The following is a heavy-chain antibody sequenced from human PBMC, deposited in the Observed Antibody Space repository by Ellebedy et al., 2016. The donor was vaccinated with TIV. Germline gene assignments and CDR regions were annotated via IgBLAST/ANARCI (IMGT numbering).Heavy chain of an antibody. CDR3: ARTSRYAYSSSCDY. CDR2: VSGYNGNT. V-gene: IGHV1-18*01. J-gene: IGHJ4*02. CDR1: GYTFMSYS. D-gene: IGHD6-13*01. Sequence: AASVKVSCKASGYTFMSYSIAWVRQAPGQGLEWMGWVSGYNGNTNYAQKVQGRVTMTTDTSTNTAYMELRSLTSDGTAVYFCARTSRYAYSSSCDYWGQGTLVTVSS.